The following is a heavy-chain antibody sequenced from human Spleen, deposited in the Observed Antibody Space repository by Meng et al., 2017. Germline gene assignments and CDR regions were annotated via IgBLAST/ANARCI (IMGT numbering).Heavy chain of an antibody. D-gene: IGHD4-17*01. J-gene: IGHJ4*02. Sequence: GESLKISCAASGFTFDDYGMSWVRQAPGKGLEWVSGINWNGGSTGYADSVKGRFTISRDNAKNSLYLQMNSLRAEDTAVYYCARGYTVFVVDYWGQGTLVTVSS. CDR3: ARGYTVFVVDY. CDR1: GFTFDDYG. V-gene: IGHV3-20*04. CDR2: INWNGGST.